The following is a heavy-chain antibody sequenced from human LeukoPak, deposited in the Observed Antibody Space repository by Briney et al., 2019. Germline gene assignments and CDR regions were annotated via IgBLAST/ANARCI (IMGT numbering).Heavy chain of an antibody. J-gene: IGHJ5*02. CDR2: IKPSSGGT. CDR1: GYTFTGYY. Sequence: ASVKVTCKASGYTFTGYYIHWVRQAPGQGLEWMGWIKPSSGGTNYAQNFQGRVTMTRDTSINTAHMELSRLRSDDTAVYYCARVTTVTTSYNWFDPWGQGTLVTVSS. CDR3: ARVTTVTTSYNWFDP. D-gene: IGHD4-17*01. V-gene: IGHV1-2*02.